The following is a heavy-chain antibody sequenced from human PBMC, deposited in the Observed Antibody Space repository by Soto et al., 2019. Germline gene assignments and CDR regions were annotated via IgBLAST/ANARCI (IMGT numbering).Heavy chain of an antibody. CDR3: ARERTSDSFPSYY. Sequence: EVQLVESGGGLVQPGGSLRLSCAASGFTFDDYGMSWVRQAPGKGLEWVSGINWNGGSTGYEDSVKGRFTISRNNAKNYLYLTMNSLRAEDTALYYCARERTSDSFPSYYWGQGTLVTVSA. V-gene: IGHV3-20*04. CDR2: INWNGGST. J-gene: IGHJ4*02. CDR1: GFTFDDYG. D-gene: IGHD3-22*01.